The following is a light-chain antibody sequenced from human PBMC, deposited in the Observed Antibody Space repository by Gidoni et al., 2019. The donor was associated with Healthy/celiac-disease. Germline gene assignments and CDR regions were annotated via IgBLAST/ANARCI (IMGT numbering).Light chain of an antibody. CDR3: QQRSNWPLT. Sequence: EIVLTQSPAPLSFSPGERATLSCRASQSVSRYLAWYQQKPGQAPRLLIYAASNWPTGIPARFSGSGSGTDFTLTISSLEPEDFAVYYCQQRSNWPLTFGGGTKVEIK. V-gene: IGKV3-11*01. CDR1: QSVSRY. J-gene: IGKJ4*01. CDR2: AAS.